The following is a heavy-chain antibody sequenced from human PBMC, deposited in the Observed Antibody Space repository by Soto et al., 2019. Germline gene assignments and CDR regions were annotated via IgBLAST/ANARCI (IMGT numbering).Heavy chain of an antibody. D-gene: IGHD2-15*01. V-gene: IGHV3-15*01. CDR1: GFTFTNAW. J-gene: IGHJ4*02. Sequence: EVQLVESGGGLVKPGGSLRLSCAVSGFTFTNAWMSWVRQVPGKGPEWIGRIRSEFDGGTTDYAAPVKGRFTVSRDDSKNTLYLRMNSLKIEDTAVYYCTTRCGGGGCYYLGQGTLVTVSS. CDR3: TTRCGGGGCYY. CDR2: IRSEFDGGTT.